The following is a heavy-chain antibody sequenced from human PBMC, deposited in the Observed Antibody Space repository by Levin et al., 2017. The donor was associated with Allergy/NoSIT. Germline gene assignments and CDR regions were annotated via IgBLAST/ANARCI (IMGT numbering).Heavy chain of an antibody. CDR1: GFTFSSYA. J-gene: IGHJ4*02. D-gene: IGHD3-10*01. CDR2: ISYDGSNK. V-gene: IGHV3-30-3*01. CDR3: ARDGGGYYYGSGSRKRYYFDY. Sequence: GESLKISCAASGFTFSSYAMHWVRQAPGKGLEWVAVISYDGSNKYYADSVKGRFTISRDNSKNTLYLQMNSLRAEDTAVYYCARDGGGYYYGSGSRKRYYFDYWGQGTLVTVSS.